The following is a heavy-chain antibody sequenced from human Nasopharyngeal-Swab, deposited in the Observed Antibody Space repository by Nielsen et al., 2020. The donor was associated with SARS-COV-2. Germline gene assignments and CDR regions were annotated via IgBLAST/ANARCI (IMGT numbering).Heavy chain of an antibody. CDR3: ARVYCSGGSCYWFDP. V-gene: IGHV1-69*01. D-gene: IGHD2-15*01. CDR2: IIPIFGTA. J-gene: IGHJ5*02. Sequence: WVRQAPGQGLEWMGGIIPIFGTANYAQKFQGRVTITADESTSTACMELSSLRSEDTAVYYCARVYCSGGSCYWFDPWGQGTLVTVSS.